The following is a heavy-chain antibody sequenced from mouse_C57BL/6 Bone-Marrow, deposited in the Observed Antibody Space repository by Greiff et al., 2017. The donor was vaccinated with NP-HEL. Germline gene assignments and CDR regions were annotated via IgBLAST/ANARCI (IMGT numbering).Heavy chain of an antibody. CDR3: ARHYYYGTAMDY. V-gene: IGHV5-12*01. CDR1: GFTFSDYY. D-gene: IGHD1-1*01. CDR2: ISNGGGST. Sequence: DVHLVESGGGLVQPGGSLKLSCAASGFTFSDYYMYWVRQTPEKRLEWVAYISNGGGSTYYPDTVKGRFTISRDNAKNTLYLQMSRLKSEDTAMYYCARHYYYGTAMDYWGQGTSVTVSS. J-gene: IGHJ4*01.